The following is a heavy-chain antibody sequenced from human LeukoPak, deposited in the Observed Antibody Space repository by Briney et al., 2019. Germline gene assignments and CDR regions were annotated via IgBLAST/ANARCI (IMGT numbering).Heavy chain of an antibody. D-gene: IGHD6-19*01. CDR2: ISSSSSYI. V-gene: IGHV3-21*01. J-gene: IGHJ3*02. CDR1: GFTFSSYS. Sequence: GGSLRLSCATSGFTFSSYSMNWVRQAPGKGLEWVSSISSSSSYIYYADSVKGRFTISRDNAKNSLYLQMNSLRAEDTAVYYCARAVMSIAVAGTGAFDIWGQGTMVTVSS. CDR3: ARAVMSIAVAGTGAFDI.